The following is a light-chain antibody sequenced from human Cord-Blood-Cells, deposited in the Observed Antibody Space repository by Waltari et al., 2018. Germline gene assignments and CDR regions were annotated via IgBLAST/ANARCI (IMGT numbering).Light chain of an antibody. CDR1: QSLLHSNWYNY. V-gene: IGKV2-28*01. J-gene: IGKJ2*01. CDR2: LGS. Sequence: DIVMTQSPLPLPVTPGEPASISCRSSQSLLHSNWYNYLDWYLQKPGQSPKLLIYLGSNRASGVPDRFSGSGSGTDFTLKISRVEAEDVGVYYCMQALQTPYTFGQGTKLEIK. CDR3: MQALQTPYT.